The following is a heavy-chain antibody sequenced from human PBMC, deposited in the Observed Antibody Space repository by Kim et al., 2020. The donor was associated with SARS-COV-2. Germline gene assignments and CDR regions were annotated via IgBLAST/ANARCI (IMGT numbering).Heavy chain of an antibody. CDR1: GYTFTGYY. Sequence: ASVKVSCKASGYTFTGYYMHWVRQAPGQGLEWMGWINPNSGGTNYAQKFQGRVTMTRDTSISTAYMELSRLRSDDTAVYYCARDLMVYATTDAFDIWGQGTMVTVSS. J-gene: IGHJ3*02. D-gene: IGHD2-8*01. CDR3: ARDLMVYATTDAFDI. CDR2: INPNSGGT. V-gene: IGHV1-2*02.